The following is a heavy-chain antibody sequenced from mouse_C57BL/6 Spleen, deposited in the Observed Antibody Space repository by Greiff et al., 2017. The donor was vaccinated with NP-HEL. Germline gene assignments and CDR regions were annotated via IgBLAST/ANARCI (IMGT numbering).Heavy chain of an antibody. J-gene: IGHJ2*01. CDR2: INPSSGYT. V-gene: IGHV1-4*01. CDR1: GYTFTSYT. CDR3: AISFNYDYDGYYFDY. Sequence: VQLQQSGAELARPGASVKMSCKASGYTFTSYTMHWVKQRPGQGLEWIGYINPSSGYTKYNQKFKDKATLTADKSSNTAYMQLSSLTSEDSAVYDCAISFNYDYDGYYFDYWGQSTTLTVSS. D-gene: IGHD2-4*01.